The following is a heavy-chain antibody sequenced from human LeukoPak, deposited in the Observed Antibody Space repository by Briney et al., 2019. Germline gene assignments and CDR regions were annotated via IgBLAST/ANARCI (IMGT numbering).Heavy chain of an antibody. Sequence: PSETLSLTCTVSGXSXSSYYWXXXXXTPGKGLEWIGDIYYSGSTNYNPSLKSRVTISVDTSKNQFSLKLSSVTAADTAVYYCARHTDIAPLSSLKYWGQGTLVTVSS. CDR1: GXSXSSYY. CDR3: ARHTDIAPLSSLKY. J-gene: IGHJ4*02. D-gene: IGHD6-13*01. CDR2: IYYSGST. V-gene: IGHV4-59*08.